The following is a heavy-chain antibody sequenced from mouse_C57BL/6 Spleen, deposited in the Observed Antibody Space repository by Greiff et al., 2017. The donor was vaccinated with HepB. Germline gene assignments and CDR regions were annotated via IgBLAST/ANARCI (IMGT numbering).Heavy chain of an antibody. Sequence: QLQQSGAELARPGASVKLSCKASGYTFTSYGISWVKQRTGQGLEWIGEIYPRSGNTYYNEKFKGKATLTADKSSSTAYMELRSLTSEDSAVYFCARNYGSSYSWYFDVWGTGTTVTVSS. J-gene: IGHJ1*03. CDR1: GYTFTSYG. CDR2: IYPRSGNT. V-gene: IGHV1-81*01. CDR3: ARNYGSSYSWYFDV. D-gene: IGHD1-1*01.